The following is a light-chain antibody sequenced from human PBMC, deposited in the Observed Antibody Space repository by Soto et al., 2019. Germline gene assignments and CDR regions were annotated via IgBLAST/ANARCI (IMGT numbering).Light chain of an antibody. CDR2: AAS. J-gene: IGKJ3*01. V-gene: IGKV1-39*01. Sequence: DFQMTQSPSSLSASVGDRVTITCRASQSISSYLNWYQQKPGKAPKLLIYAASSLQSGVPSRFSGSGYGTHFTLTISSLQPEDFAPYYCQQSYSTPFAFGPGTKVDIK. CDR1: QSISSY. CDR3: QQSYSTPFA.